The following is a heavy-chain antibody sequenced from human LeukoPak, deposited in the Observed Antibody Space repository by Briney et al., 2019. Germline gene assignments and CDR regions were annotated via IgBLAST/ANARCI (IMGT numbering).Heavy chain of an antibody. D-gene: IGHD3-3*01. CDR2: INHSGST. V-gene: IGHV4-34*01. CDR1: GGSFSGYY. CDR3: ARGLTYYDFWSGYPYYFDY. J-gene: IGHJ4*02. Sequence: SETLSLTCAVYGGSFSGYYWSWIRPPPGKGLEWIGEINHSGSTNYNPSLKSRVTISVDTSKNQFSLKLSSVTAADTAVYYCARGLTYYDFWSGYPYYFDYWGQGTLVTVSS.